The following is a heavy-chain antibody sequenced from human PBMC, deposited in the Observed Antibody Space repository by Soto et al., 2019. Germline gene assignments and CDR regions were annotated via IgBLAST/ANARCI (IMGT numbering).Heavy chain of an antibody. CDR2: INHSGST. CDR1: GGSFSGYY. V-gene: IGHV4-34*01. Sequence: SETLSLTCAVYGGSFSGYYWSWIRQPPGKGLEWIGEINHSGSTNYNPSLKSRVTISVDTSKNQFSLKLSSVTAADTAVYYCARGEGVTMVRGVIVEAGYYTDVWGKGTTVNVSS. J-gene: IGHJ6*03. D-gene: IGHD3-10*01. CDR3: ARGEGVTMVRGVIVEAGYYTDV.